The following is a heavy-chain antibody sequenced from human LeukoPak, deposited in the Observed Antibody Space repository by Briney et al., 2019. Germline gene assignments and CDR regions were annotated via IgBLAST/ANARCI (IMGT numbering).Heavy chain of an antibody. Sequence: ASVKVSCKASGYTFTSYGISWVRQAPGQGLEWMGWISAYNGNTNYAQKLQGRATMTTDTSTSTAYMELRGLRSDDTAVYYCARDSQITIFGVVTREAPDYWGQGTLVTVSS. J-gene: IGHJ4*02. CDR1: GYTFTSYG. CDR3: ARDSQITIFGVVTREAPDY. CDR2: ISAYNGNT. D-gene: IGHD3-3*01. V-gene: IGHV1-18*01.